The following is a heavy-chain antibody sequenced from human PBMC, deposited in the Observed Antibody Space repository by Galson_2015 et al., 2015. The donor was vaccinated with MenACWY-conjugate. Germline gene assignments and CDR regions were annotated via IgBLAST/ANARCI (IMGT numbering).Heavy chain of an antibody. J-gene: IGHJ1*01. CDR1: GFTFSSYW. CDR2: INTDGSDT. V-gene: IGHV3-74*01. Sequence: SLRLSCAASGFTFSSYWMYWVRQAPGKGLVWVSRINTDGSDTNYADSVKGRFTSSRDNAKNTLYLHMSSLRAEDTAVYYCAREIREYSSYEPFQHWGQGTLVTVSS. D-gene: IGHD5-12*01. CDR3: AREIREYSSYEPFQH.